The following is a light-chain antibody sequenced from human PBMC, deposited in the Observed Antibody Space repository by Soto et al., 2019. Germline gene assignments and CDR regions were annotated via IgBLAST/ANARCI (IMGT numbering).Light chain of an antibody. CDR1: QSVLYNSNNKNY. Sequence: DIVMTQSPDSLAVSLGERATINCKSSQSVLYNSNNKNYLAWYQQRPGQPPKLLIYWASTRESGVLDRFSSSGSGTDFTLTITSLQAEDVAVYYCQQYESTPPTFGQGTKLEIK. V-gene: IGKV4-1*01. CDR2: WAS. CDR3: QQYESTPPT. J-gene: IGKJ2*01.